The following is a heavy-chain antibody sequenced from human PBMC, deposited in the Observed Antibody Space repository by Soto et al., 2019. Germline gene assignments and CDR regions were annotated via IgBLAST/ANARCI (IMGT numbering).Heavy chain of an antibody. Sequence: ASVKVSCKASGYTFTSHGISWGRQAPGQGLEWMGWISAYNGNTNYAQKLQGRVTMTTDTSTSTAYMELRSLRSDDTAVYYCASGDTAMADSDYWGQGTLVTVSS. CDR1: GYTFTSHG. CDR2: ISAYNGNT. D-gene: IGHD5-18*01. CDR3: ASGDTAMADSDY. J-gene: IGHJ4*02. V-gene: IGHV1-18*01.